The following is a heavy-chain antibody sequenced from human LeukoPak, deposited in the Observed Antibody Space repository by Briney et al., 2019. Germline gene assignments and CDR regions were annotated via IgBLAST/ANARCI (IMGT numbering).Heavy chain of an antibody. CDR3: ASDHLSIEATGTRY. Sequence: ASVTVSCKASRYTFPNYGISWVRQAPGQGLEWMGWISTYNGDTNYAQKLQGRVNMTTDTSTNTAYMELRSLRSDDTAVYYCASDHLSIEATGTRYWGQGTLVTVSS. CDR1: RYTFPNYG. J-gene: IGHJ4*02. V-gene: IGHV1-18*01. CDR2: ISTYNGDT. D-gene: IGHD6-13*01.